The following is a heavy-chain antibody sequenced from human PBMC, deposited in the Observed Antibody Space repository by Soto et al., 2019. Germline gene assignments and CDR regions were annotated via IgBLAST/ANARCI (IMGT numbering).Heavy chain of an antibody. Sequence: EVQLLESGGGLVQPGGSLRLSCSTSGFTFSTYAMNWVRLAPGKGLEWVSALSGSGGTSYYADSVRGRFTISRDNSKNTLYLQMTTLRSEDAAVYFCARAVDAAMDPLDYWGQGTLVTVSS. CDR1: GFTFSTYA. V-gene: IGHV3-23*01. J-gene: IGHJ4*02. D-gene: IGHD5-18*01. CDR2: LSGSGGTS. CDR3: ARAVDAAMDPLDY.